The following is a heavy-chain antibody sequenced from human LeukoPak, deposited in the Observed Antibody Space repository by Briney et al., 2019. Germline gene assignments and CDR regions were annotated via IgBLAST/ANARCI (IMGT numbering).Heavy chain of an antibody. CDR2: ISGSGGST. V-gene: IGHV3-23*01. J-gene: IGHJ4*02. CDR1: GFTFSSYA. CDR3: ARASATRNGYNYYFDY. D-gene: IGHD5-24*01. Sequence: GGSLRLSCAASGFTFSSYAMSWVRQAPGKGLEWVSAISGSGGSTYYADSVKGRFTISRDNSKNTLYLQMNSLRAEDTAVYYCARASATRNGYNYYFDYWGQGTLVTVSS.